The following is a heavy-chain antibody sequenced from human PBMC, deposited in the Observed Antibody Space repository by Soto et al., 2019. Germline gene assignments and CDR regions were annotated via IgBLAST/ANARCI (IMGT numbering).Heavy chain of an antibody. CDR3: ARDGEDSIAVVPHLWNWYFDL. CDR2: ISYDGSNK. V-gene: IGHV3-30-3*01. D-gene: IGHD6-19*01. J-gene: IGHJ2*01. CDR1: GFTVSSYA. Sequence: QVQLVESGGGVVQPGRSLRLSCAASGFTVSSYAMHWVRQAPGKGLEGVAVISYDGSNKYYADSVKGRFIISRDNSKNTLYLQMNSLRAEDTAVYYCARDGEDSIAVVPHLWNWYFDLWGRGTLVTVSS.